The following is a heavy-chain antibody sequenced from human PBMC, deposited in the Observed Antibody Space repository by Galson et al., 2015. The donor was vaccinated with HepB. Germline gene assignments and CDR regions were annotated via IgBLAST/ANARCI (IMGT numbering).Heavy chain of an antibody. CDR1: GFTFSSYA. D-gene: IGHD6-19*01. CDR3: ARIVYSSGWWDFDY. J-gene: IGHJ4*02. CDR2: ISYDGSNK. Sequence: SLRLSCAASGFTFSSYAMHWVRQAPGKGLEWVAVISYDGSNKYYADSVKGRFAISKDNSKNTLYLQMNSLRAEDTAVYYCARIVYSSGWWDFDYWGQGTLVTVSS. V-gene: IGHV3-30*09.